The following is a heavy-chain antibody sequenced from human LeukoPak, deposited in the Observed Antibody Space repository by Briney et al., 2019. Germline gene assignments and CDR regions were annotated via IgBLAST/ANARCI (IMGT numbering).Heavy chain of an antibody. CDR3: ARDMGAARSDY. D-gene: IGHD6-6*01. Sequence: SETLSLTCTVSGGSISSGDYYWSWIRQPPGKGLEWIGYLYYSGSTYYNPSLKSRVTISVDTSKNQFSLKVTSVTAADTAVYYCARDMGAARSDYWGQGTLVTVSS. J-gene: IGHJ4*02. CDR1: GGSISSGDYY. CDR2: LYYSGST. V-gene: IGHV4-30-4*02.